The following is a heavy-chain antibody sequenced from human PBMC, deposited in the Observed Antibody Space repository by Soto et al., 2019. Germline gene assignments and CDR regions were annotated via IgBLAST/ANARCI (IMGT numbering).Heavy chain of an antibody. J-gene: IGHJ5*02. CDR1: GGSFSGYY. V-gene: IGHV4-34*01. D-gene: IGHD2-2*01. CDR2: INHSGST. Sequence: LSLTCAVYGGSFSGYYWSWIRQPPGKGLEWIGEINHSGSTNYNPSLKSRVTISVDTSKNQFSLKLSSVTAADTAVYYCARGLFRRQYCSSTSCYNWFDPWGQGTLVTVSS. CDR3: ARGLFRRQYCSSTSCYNWFDP.